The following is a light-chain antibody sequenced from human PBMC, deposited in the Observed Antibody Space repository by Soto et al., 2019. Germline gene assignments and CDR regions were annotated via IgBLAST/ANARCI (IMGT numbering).Light chain of an antibody. CDR3: QQYNEWHPFP. J-gene: IGKJ5*01. CDR2: AAS. CDR1: QSVRRI. V-gene: IGKV3-15*01. Sequence: ESVMRQSHATLAVSPGNRATLPCRASQSVRRILASYQQKPGQAPRLVLEAASTRATGIPDRFCGSVSGTEFTLTISSLQYEDFSVHYCQQYNEWHPFPFGEGTRLEIK.